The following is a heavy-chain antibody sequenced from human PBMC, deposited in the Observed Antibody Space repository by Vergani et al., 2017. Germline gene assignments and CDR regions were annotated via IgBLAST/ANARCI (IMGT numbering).Heavy chain of an antibody. Sequence: QITLKESGPTLVKPTQTLTLTCTFSGFSLNTRGVSVAWIRQPPGKALDLLALIYWNDDQHYSPSLNNTVTITKDTSKNQVVLTMTNMDYVDTGTYYCVYRKTECGNTGCFYPFYYYYYMDVWGKGTTVTVSS. CDR1: GFSLNTRGVS. CDR2: IYWNDDQ. D-gene: IGHD1-7*01. CDR3: VYRKTECGNTGCFYPFYYYYYMDV. J-gene: IGHJ6*03. V-gene: IGHV2-5*04.